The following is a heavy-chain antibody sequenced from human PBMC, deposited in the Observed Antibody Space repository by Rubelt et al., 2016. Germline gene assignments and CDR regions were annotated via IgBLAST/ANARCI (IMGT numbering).Heavy chain of an antibody. V-gene: IGHV1-69*01. Sequence: QVQLVQSGAEVKKPGSSVKVSCKASGGTFSSYAISWVRQAPGQGLEGMGGIIPIFGTANYAQKFQGRVTITADESTSTAYMELSSLRSDDTAVYYCARDPTTRFTSTGWFDPWGQGTLVTVSS. CDR1: GGTFSSYA. J-gene: IGHJ5*02. CDR2: IIPIFGTA. D-gene: IGHD5-12*01. CDR3: ARDPTTRFTSTGWFDP.